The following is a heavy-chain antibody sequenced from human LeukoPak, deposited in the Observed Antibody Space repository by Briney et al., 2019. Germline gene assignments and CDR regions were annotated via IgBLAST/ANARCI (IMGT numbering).Heavy chain of an antibody. D-gene: IGHD3-22*01. CDR2: VHYIGGT. V-gene: IGHV4-59*01. CDR1: GASISSSY. Sequence: PSETLSLTCTVSGASISSSYWSWIRQSPGKGLEWIGYVHYIGGTNYNPSLKSRATISVDTSKNRFSLKLSPVTAADTAMYYCARGYFDAIGYSNPFDWWGQGALVTVSS. J-gene: IGHJ4*02. CDR3: ARGYFDAIGYSNPFDW.